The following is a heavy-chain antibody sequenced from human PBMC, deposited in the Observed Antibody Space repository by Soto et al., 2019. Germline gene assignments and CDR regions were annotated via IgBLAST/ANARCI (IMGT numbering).Heavy chain of an antibody. Sequence: QVQLVQSGAEVKKPGASVKVSCKASGYTFTHYGISWVRKAPGQGLAWMGWISALNGNTKYVDNFQDRDTMTSDTSTNTSYLEVRSLRSDDTAMYYCARVHGSGSYIAFDIWGQGTMVTVSS. D-gene: IGHD3-10*01. CDR1: GYTFTHYG. J-gene: IGHJ3*02. CDR2: ISALNGNT. CDR3: ARVHGSGSYIAFDI. V-gene: IGHV1-18*01.